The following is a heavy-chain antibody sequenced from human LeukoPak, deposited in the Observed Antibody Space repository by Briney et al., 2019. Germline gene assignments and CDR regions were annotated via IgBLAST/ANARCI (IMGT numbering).Heavy chain of an antibody. CDR1: GGSTSSSSYY. V-gene: IGHV4-39*01. CDR2: IYYSGSS. CDR3: ASARRYCSSTTCYLVFYYFDY. J-gene: IGHJ4*02. Sequence: SETLSLTCTVSGGSTSSSSYYWGWIRQPPGKGLEWIGSIYYSGSSYYNPSLKSRVTISVDTSKNQFSLKLSSVTAADTAVYYCASARRYCSSTTCYLVFYYFDYWGQGTLVTVSS. D-gene: IGHD2-2*01.